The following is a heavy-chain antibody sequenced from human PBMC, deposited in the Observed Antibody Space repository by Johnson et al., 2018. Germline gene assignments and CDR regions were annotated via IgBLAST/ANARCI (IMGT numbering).Heavy chain of an antibody. D-gene: IGHD6-19*01. CDR1: GGTFSSYT. CDR3: ARGQDSSGWSKAFDI. CDR2: IITILGIA. V-gene: IGHV1-69*04. Sequence: QVQLVQSGAEVKKPGSSVKVSCKASGGTFSSYTISWVRQAPGQGLEWMGRIITILGIANYAQKFQGRVTMTRNTSISKAYMELSSLRSEDTAVYYCARGQDSSGWSKAFDIWGQGTMVTVSS. J-gene: IGHJ3*02.